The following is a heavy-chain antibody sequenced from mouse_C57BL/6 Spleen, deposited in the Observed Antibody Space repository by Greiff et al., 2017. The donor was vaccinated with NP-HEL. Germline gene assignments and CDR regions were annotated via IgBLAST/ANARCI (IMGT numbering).Heavy chain of an antibody. V-gene: IGHV1-81*01. J-gene: IGHJ3*01. CDR3: ASPLFAY. Sequence: QVQLKQSGAELARPGASVKLSCKASGYTFTSYGISWVKQRTGQGLEWIGEIYPRSGNTYYNEKFKGKATLTADKSSSTAYMELRSLTSEDSAVYFCASPLFAYWGQGTLVTVSA. CDR1: GYTFTSYG. CDR2: IYPRSGNT.